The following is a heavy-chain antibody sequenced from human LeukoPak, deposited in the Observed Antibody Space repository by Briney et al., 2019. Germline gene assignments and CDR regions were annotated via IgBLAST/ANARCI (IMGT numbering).Heavy chain of an antibody. D-gene: IGHD2/OR15-2a*01. CDR3: ARRLRLKNPGGDAFDI. J-gene: IGHJ3*02. CDR2: IAASGTT. V-gene: IGHV4-4*08. CDR1: GGSIESYY. Sequence: PSETLSLTCSVSGGSIESYYWSWIRQPPGKGLEFIGYIAASGTTKHNPSLKSRVTLSMDTSKNQFSLKLRSVTAADTAVYYCARRLRLKNPGGDAFDIWGQGTVVTVSS.